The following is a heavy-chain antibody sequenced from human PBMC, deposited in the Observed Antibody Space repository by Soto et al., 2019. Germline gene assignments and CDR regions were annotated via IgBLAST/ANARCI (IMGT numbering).Heavy chain of an antibody. CDR2: IWYDGSNK. D-gene: IGHD2-2*01. Sequence: GGSLRLSCAASGFTFSSYGMHWVRQAPGKGLEWVAVIWYDGSNKYYADSVKGRFTISRDNSKNTLYLQMNSLRAEDTAVYYCARGKYQLLPLITHYYYYMDVWGKGTTVTVSS. CDR1: GFTFSSYG. V-gene: IGHV3-33*01. J-gene: IGHJ6*03. CDR3: ARGKYQLLPLITHYYYYMDV.